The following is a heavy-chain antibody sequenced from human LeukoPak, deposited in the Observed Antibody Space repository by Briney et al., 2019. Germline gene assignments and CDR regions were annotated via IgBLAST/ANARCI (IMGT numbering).Heavy chain of an antibody. CDR1: GGSISSYS. Sequence: SETLSLTCTVSGGSISSYSWSWIRQPPGKGLEWIGYIYHSGSTYYNPSLKSRVTISVDRSKNQFSLKLSSVTAADTAVYYCARTYGDYIFDYWGQGTLVTVSS. CDR2: IYHSGST. V-gene: IGHV4-30-2*01. J-gene: IGHJ4*02. D-gene: IGHD4-17*01. CDR3: ARTYGDYIFDY.